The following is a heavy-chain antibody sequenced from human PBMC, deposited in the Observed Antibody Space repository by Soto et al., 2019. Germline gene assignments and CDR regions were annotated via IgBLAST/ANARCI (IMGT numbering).Heavy chain of an antibody. CDR2: IYYSGST. CDR1: GGSISSYY. Sequence: SETLSLTCTVSGGSISSYYWSWIRQPPGKGLEWIGYIYYSGSTNYNPSLKSRVTISVDTSKNQFSLKLSSVTAADTAVYYCARAYYGSAPYFDYWGQGTLVTVSS. J-gene: IGHJ4*02. D-gene: IGHD3-10*01. V-gene: IGHV4-59*01. CDR3: ARAYYGSAPYFDY.